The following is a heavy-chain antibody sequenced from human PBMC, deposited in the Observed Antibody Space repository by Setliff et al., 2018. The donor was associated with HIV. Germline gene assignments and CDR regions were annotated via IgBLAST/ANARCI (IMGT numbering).Heavy chain of an antibody. V-gene: IGHV4-4*07. CDR2: IYGSGST. CDR1: GGSIRSYY. J-gene: IGHJ5*02. Sequence: SETLSLTCTVSGGSIRSYYWSWIRQPAGKGLEWIGRIYGSGSTNYNPSLESRVTMSIDTSDNQFSLNLNSVTAADTAVYYCARRGRDGVFIMFATGFDPWGQGALVTVSS. CDR3: ARRGRDGVFIMFATGFDP. D-gene: IGHD2-8*01.